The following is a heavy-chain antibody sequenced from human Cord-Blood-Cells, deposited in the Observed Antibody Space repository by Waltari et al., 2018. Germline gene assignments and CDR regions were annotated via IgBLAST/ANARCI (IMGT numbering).Heavy chain of an antibody. D-gene: IGHD2-2*02. CDR2: MNPNSGNT. V-gene: IGHV1-8*01. Sequence: QVQLVQSGAAVKTPGASVKVYCKASGYTFTSYEIYWVRQSTGKGLEWMGWMNPNSGNTGYAQKFQGRVTMTRNTSISTAYMELSSLRSEDTAVYYCARGRLSYCSSTSCYTVDYWGQGTLVTVSS. J-gene: IGHJ4*02. CDR3: ARGRLSYCSSTSCYTVDY. CDR1: GYTFTSYE.